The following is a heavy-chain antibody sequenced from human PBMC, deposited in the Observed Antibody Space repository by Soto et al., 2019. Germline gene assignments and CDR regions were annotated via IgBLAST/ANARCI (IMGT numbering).Heavy chain of an antibody. D-gene: IGHD3-10*01. Sequence: EVQLLESGGGLVQPGGSLRLSCAASGFTFNNYAMTWVRQAPGKGLEWVSAISGGGGTTSYADSVKARFTVSRDGSKNTLYLQMSSLRAEDTALYYCAKGRGGSGSLTPRVDFWGQGTLVTVSS. CDR2: ISGGGGTT. J-gene: IGHJ4*02. CDR3: AKGRGGSGSLTPRVDF. CDR1: GFTFNNYA. V-gene: IGHV3-23*01.